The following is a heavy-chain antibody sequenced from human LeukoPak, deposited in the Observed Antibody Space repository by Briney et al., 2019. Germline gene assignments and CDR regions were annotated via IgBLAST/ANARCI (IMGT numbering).Heavy chain of an antibody. V-gene: IGHV1-2*02. CDR2: INPNSGGT. CDR3: AKGGLWSGEFPFDY. Sequence: GASVKVSCKASGYTFTGYYMHWVRQAPGQGLEWMGWINPNSGGTNYAQKFQGRVTMTRDTSISTAYMELSRLRSDDTAVYYCAKGGLWSGEFPFDYWAREPWSPSPQ. D-gene: IGHD3-10*01. J-gene: IGHJ4*02. CDR1: GYTFTGYY.